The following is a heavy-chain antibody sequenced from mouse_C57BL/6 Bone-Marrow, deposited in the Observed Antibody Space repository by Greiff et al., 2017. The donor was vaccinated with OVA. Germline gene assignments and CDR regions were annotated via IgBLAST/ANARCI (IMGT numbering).Heavy chain of an antibody. CDR2: IYPGGGYT. CDR1: GYTFTNYW. V-gene: IGHV1-63*01. D-gene: IGHD2-2*01. CDR3: ARGGGYDDYFDY. J-gene: IGHJ2*01. Sequence: LVESGAELVRPGTSVKMSCKASGYTFTNYWIGWAKQRPGHGLEWIGDIYPGGGYTNYNEKFKGKATLTADKSSSTAYMQFSSLTSEDSAIYYCARGGGYDDYFDYWGQGTTLTVSS.